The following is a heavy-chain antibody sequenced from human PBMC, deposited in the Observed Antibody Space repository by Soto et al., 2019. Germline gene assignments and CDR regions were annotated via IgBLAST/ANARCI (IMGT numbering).Heavy chain of an antibody. CDR2: IWYDGSNK. J-gene: IGHJ3*02. Sequence: PGGSLRLSCAASGFTFSSYGMHWVRQAPGKGLEWVAVIWYDGSNKYYADSVKGRFTISRDNSKNTLYLQMNSLRAEDTAVYYCARDPPIVQAAPAIWGQGTMVTVSS. CDR3: ARDPPIVQAAPAI. CDR1: GFTFSSYG. V-gene: IGHV3-33*01. D-gene: IGHD3-16*02.